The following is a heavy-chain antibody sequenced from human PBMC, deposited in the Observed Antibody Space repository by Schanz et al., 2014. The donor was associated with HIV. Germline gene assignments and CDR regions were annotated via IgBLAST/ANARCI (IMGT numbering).Heavy chain of an antibody. CDR1: GFTFSTYA. D-gene: IGHD3-10*01. CDR3: ARVGGWGAFDI. J-gene: IGHJ3*02. Sequence: EVQLLESGGGLVQPGGSLRLSCAASGFTFSTYAMNWVRQAPGKGLEWVSGISGSGGSTYYADSVKGRFTISRDNSKNTLYMQMNSLGAEDTAVYFCARVGGWGAFDIWGQGTMVAVSS. CDR2: ISGSGGST. V-gene: IGHV3-23*01.